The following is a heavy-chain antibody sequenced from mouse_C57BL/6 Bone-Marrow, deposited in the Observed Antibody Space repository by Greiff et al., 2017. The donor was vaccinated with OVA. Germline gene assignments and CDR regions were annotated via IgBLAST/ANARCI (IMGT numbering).Heavy chain of an antibody. V-gene: IGHV1-7*01. J-gene: IGHJ4*01. CDR3: ARRIFTTLVAVAMDY. Sequence: VQLQQSGAELAKPGASVKLSCKASGYTFTSYWMHWVKQRPGPGLEWIGYINPSSGYTKYNQKFKDKATLTAVKSSSQAYMQLSSLTYEYSTVYYCARRIFTTLVAVAMDYWGQGTSVTVSS. CDR1: GYTFTSYW. D-gene: IGHD1-1*01. CDR2: INPSSGYT.